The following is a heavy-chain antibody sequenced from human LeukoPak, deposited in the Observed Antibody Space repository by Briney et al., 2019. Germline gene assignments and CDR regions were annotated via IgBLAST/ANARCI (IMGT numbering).Heavy chain of an antibody. J-gene: IGHJ6*03. V-gene: IGHV3-30*04. CDR2: ISYDGSDK. CDR3: YMDV. CDR1: GFTFSSYA. Sequence: GGSLRLSCAASGFTFSSYAMHWVRQAPGKGLEWVAVISYDGSDKYYADSVKGRFTISRDNSKNTLFLQMNSLTAEDTAVYYYYMDVWGKGTTVTVSS.